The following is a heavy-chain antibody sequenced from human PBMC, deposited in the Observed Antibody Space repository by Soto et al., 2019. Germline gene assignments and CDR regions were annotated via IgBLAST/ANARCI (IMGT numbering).Heavy chain of an antibody. Sequence: QVQLVQSGAEVKKPGSSVKVSCKASGGTFSSYAISWVRQAPGQGLEWMGGIIPIFGTANYAQKFQGRVTITADESTITAYMELSSLRSEDTAVYYCARSHYGDQAYYYYYGMDVWGQGTTVTVSS. CDR1: GGTFSSYA. CDR3: ARSHYGDQAYYYYYGMDV. CDR2: IIPIFGTA. J-gene: IGHJ6*02. D-gene: IGHD4-17*01. V-gene: IGHV1-69*12.